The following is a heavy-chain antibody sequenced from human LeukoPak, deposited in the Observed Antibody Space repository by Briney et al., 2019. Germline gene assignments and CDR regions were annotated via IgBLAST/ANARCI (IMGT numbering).Heavy chain of an antibody. CDR2: ISSSGSTI. D-gene: IGHD1-26*01. CDR3: AKGSKNWYSGRLGEFDY. V-gene: IGHV3-48*03. Sequence: GGSLRLSCAASGFTFSSYEMNWVRQAPGKGLEWVSYISSSGSTIYYADSVKGRFTISRDNSKNTQYLQMNSLRAEDTAVYYCAKGSKNWYSGRLGEFDYWGQGTLVTVSS. J-gene: IGHJ4*02. CDR1: GFTFSSYE.